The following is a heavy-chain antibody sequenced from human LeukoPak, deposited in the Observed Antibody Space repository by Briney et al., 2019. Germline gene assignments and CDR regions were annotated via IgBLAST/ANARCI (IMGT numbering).Heavy chain of an antibody. V-gene: IGHV4-61*01. CDR2: IYYSGST. CDR1: GGSVSSGTYY. CDR3: ARSRGPNILTGYFMPYYFDY. D-gene: IGHD3-9*01. J-gene: IGHJ4*02. Sequence: PSETLSLTCTVSGGSVSSGTYYWSWIRQPPGKGLEWLGYIYYSGSTNYNPSLKSRVTISVDTSKNQFSLKLSSVTAADTAVYYCARSRGPNILTGYFMPYYFDYWGQGALVTVSS.